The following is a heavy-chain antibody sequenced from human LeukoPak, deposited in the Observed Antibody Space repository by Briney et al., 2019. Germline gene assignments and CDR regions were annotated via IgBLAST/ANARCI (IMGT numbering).Heavy chain of an antibody. CDR2: IYYSGST. D-gene: IGHD3-9*01. J-gene: IGHJ6*03. V-gene: IGHV4-59*12. CDR1: GGSISSYY. CDR3: AGAADVFSGYYKKNYYYMDV. Sequence: SETLSLTCTVSGGSISSYYWSWIRQPPGKGLEWIGYIYYSGSTNYNPSLKSRVTISVDKSKNQFSLKLSSVTAADTAVYYFAGAADVFSGYYKKNYYYMDVWGKGTTVTVSS.